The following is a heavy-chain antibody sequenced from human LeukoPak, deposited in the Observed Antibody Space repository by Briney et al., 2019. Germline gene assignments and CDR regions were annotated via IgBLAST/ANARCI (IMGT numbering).Heavy chain of an antibody. D-gene: IGHD5-18*01. J-gene: IGHJ3*02. Sequence: PGGSLRLSCATSGFTFSNAWMSWVRQAPGKGLVWVSRINSDGSSTSYADSVKGRFTISRDNAKNTLYLQMNSLRAEDTAVYYCARVQLQDAFDIWGQGTMVTVSS. CDR2: INSDGSST. CDR3: ARVQLQDAFDI. CDR1: GFTFSNAW. V-gene: IGHV3-74*01.